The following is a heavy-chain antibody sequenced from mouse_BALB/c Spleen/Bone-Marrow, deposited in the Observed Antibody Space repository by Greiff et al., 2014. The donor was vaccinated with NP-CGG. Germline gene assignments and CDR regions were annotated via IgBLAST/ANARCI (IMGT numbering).Heavy chain of an antibody. V-gene: IGHV5-9*02. CDR1: GFALSSYD. J-gene: IGHJ4*01. CDR2: ISSGGSYT. D-gene: IGHD2-3*01. Sequence: DVMLVESGGGLVKPGGSLKLSCAASGFALSSYDMSWVRQTPEKRLEWVATISSGGSYTYYPDSVKGRFTISRDNARNTLYLQMSSLRSEDTALYYCARRWLLPYAMDYWGQGTSVTVSS. CDR3: ARRWLLPYAMDY.